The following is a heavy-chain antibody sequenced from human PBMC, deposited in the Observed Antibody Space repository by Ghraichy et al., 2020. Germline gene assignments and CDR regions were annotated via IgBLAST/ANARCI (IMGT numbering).Heavy chain of an antibody. CDR1: GGSFSGYY. J-gene: IGHJ4*02. Sequence: SETLSLTCAVYGGSFSGYYWSWIRQPPGKGLEWIGEINHSGSTNYNPSLKSRVTISVDTSKNQFSLKLSSVTAADTAVYYCARAEYSSPDYWGQGTLVTVSS. CDR2: INHSGST. V-gene: IGHV4-34*01. CDR3: ARAEYSSPDY. D-gene: IGHD6-6*01.